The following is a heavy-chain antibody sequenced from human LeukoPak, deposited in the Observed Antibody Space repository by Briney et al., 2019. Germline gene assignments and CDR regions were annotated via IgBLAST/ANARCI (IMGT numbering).Heavy chain of an antibody. CDR1: AAAFSGYY. Sequence: PSETLSPTCAVYAAAFSGYYWSWIRHPPGNGLGWLGEIKHGRSTNDNPSLKSRVTISVVTSKNQFSLKLRTVASCDTTDYYRTKGSKLDYWYFDLWGRGNLVTVSS. V-gene: IGHV4-34*01. CDR2: IKHGRST. J-gene: IGHJ2*01. CDR3: TKGSKLDYWYFDL. D-gene: IGHD4-23*01.